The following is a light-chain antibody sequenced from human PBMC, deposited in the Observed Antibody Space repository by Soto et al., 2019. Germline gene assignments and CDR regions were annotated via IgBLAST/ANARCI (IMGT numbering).Light chain of an antibody. CDR3: QSYDGSLGGSIL. J-gene: IGLJ2*01. Sequence: QSVLARPPSVSGAPGQKITISCTGTRSNIGAAYYVHWYQQFPGTAPKLLIYDTSNRPSGVPDRFSASRSGTSAYLVITGLQADDEAVYYCQSYDGSLGGSILFGGGTKVTVL. CDR1: RSNIGAAYY. V-gene: IGLV1-40*01. CDR2: DTS.